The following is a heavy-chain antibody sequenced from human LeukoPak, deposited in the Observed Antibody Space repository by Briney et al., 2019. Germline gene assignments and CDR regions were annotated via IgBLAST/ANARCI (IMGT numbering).Heavy chain of an antibody. D-gene: IGHD6-6*01. J-gene: IGHJ2*01. V-gene: IGHV4-39*07. CDR2: IYYSGST. CDR1: GGSISSSSSY. Sequence: SETLSLTCTDSGGSISSSSSYWGWIRQPPGKGLEWIGSIYYSGSTYYNPSLKSRVTISVDTSKNQFSLTLNSVTAADTAVYYCAREYSSSDWYFDLWGRGTLVTVSS. CDR3: AREYSSSDWYFDL.